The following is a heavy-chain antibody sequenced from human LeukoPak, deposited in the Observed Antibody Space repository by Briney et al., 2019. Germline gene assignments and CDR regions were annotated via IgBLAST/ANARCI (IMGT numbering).Heavy chain of an antibody. D-gene: IGHD4-11*01. Sequence: NPSETLSLTCAVYGGSFSGYYWSWIRQPPGKGLEWIGEINHSGSTNYNPSLKSRVTISVDTSKNQFSLKLSSVTAADTAVYYCARSNPYYRTFGYWGQGTLVTVSS. V-gene: IGHV4-34*01. CDR2: INHSGST. J-gene: IGHJ4*02. CDR1: GGSFSGYY. CDR3: ARSNPYYRTFGY.